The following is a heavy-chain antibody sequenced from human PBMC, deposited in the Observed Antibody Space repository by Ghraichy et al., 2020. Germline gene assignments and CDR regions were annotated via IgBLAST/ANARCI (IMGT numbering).Heavy chain of an antibody. J-gene: IGHJ4*02. CDR3: ARGGVDTAMAIDY. CDR1: GGTFSSYA. CDR2: IIPILGIA. Sequence: SVKVSCKASGGTFSSYAISWVRQAPGQGLEWMGRIIPILGIANYAQKFQGRVTITADKSTSTAYMELSSLRSEDTAVYYCARGGVDTAMAIDYWGQGTLVTVSS. V-gene: IGHV1-69*04. D-gene: IGHD5-18*01.